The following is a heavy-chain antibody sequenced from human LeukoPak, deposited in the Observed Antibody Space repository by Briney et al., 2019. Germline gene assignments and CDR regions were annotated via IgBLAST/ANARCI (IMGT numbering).Heavy chain of an antibody. CDR2: IYTSGST. Sequence: SETLSLTCTVSGGSISSYYWSWIRQPAGKGLEWIGRIYTSGSTNYNPSLKSRVTMSVDTSKNQFSPKLSSVTAADTAVYYCARIRDSSGYYLGAFDIWGQGTTVTVSS. V-gene: IGHV4-4*07. J-gene: IGHJ3*02. CDR1: GGSISSYY. D-gene: IGHD3-22*01. CDR3: ARIRDSSGYYLGAFDI.